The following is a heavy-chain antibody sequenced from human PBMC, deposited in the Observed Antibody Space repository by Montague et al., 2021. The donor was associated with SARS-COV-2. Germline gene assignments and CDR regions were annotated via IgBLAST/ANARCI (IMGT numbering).Heavy chain of an antibody. V-gene: IGHV4/OR15-8*01. CDR3: ARRIRITVFRGVPLTTHSLES. J-gene: IGHJ4*02. D-gene: IGHD3-10*01. Sequence: SETLSLTCTVSNASITTSNWCTWVRPAPGKGLEWVGEIHHSGTLNYNPSLKSRVTISVDTSKNHFSLNQNSVTAADTALYFCARRIRITVFRGVPLTTHSLESWGQGIMVTVSS. CDR2: IHHSGTL. CDR1: NASITTSNW.